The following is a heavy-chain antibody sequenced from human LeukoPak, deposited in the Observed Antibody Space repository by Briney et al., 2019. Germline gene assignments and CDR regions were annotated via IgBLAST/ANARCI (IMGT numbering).Heavy chain of an antibody. V-gene: IGHV4-61*02. J-gene: IGHJ5*02. Sequence: SETLSLTCTVSGGSISSGCYYWSWLRQPAGTGLELIGRIFTSGRTNYSPSLKSRVIISLAPSQNPFPLKLSSVTAADTAVYYCARGLTYYYGSGSNNWFDPWGQGTLVTVSS. CDR2: IFTSGRT. CDR3: ARGLTYYYGSGSNNWFDP. D-gene: IGHD3-10*01. CDR1: GGSISSGCYY.